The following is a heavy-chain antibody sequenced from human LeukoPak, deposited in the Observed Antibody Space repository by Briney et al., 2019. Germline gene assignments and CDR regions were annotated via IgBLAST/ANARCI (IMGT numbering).Heavy chain of an antibody. Sequence: PSETLSLTCTVSGDSITSYYWSWIRQPPGKGLEWIGYIYYSGSTNYNPSLKSRVTMSVDTSKKQFSLKLSSVTAADTAVYYCARGRVDTVMVTLGLVYFDYWGQGTLVTVSS. J-gene: IGHJ4*02. CDR3: ARGRVDTVMVTLGLVYFDY. CDR2: IYYSGST. V-gene: IGHV4-59*01. D-gene: IGHD5-18*01. CDR1: GDSITSYY.